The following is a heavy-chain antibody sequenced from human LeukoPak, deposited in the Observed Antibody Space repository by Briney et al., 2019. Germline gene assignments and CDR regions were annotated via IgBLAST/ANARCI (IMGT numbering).Heavy chain of an antibody. CDR3: ARLSHDGSGSYPDY. J-gene: IGHJ4*02. V-gene: IGHV4-39*01. D-gene: IGHD3-10*01. CDR2: VYYNGNT. Sequence: PSETLSLTCTVSGGSMTGNYYYWAWIRQPPGKGPEWIASVYYNGNTYYNPSLMNPVTISIDMSKRQFSLNLRSVTAADTAIYFCARLSHDGSGSYPDYWGQGTLVTVSS. CDR1: GGSMTGNYYY.